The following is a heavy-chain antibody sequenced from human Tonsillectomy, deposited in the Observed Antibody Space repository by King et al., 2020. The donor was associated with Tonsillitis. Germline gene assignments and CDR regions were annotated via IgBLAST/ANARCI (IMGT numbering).Heavy chain of an antibody. D-gene: IGHD7-27*01. V-gene: IGHV3-7*01. CDR1: GFTFSSEW. Sequence: VQLVESGGGLVQPGGSLRLSCAASGFTFSSEWMTWVRQAPGKGLEWVANIKPDGSQIQFVGFLKGRFTISRDNAKNSLYLEMNSLRAEDTAVYYCARSRFWAFDYWGQGTLVTVSS. J-gene: IGHJ4*02. CDR2: IKPDGSQI. CDR3: ARSRFWAFDY.